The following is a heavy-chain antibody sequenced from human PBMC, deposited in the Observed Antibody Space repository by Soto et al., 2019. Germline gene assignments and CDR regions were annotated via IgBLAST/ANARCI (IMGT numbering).Heavy chain of an antibody. Sequence: GSLRLSCAASGFTFSSYWMHWVRQAPGKGLVWVSRINSDGSSTYYADSVKGRFTISRDNARNTLYLQMNSLRAEDTAVYYFASAAFELWGQGTLVTVSS. D-gene: IGHD6-25*01. V-gene: IGHV3-74*01. CDR2: INSDGSST. CDR1: GFTFSSYW. CDR3: ASAAFEL. J-gene: IGHJ5*02.